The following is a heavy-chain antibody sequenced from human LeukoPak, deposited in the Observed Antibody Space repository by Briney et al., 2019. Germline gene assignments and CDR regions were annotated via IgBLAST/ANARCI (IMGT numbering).Heavy chain of an antibody. CDR1: GFTFSSYA. Sequence: GGSLRLSCAASGFTFSSYAMHWARQAPGKGLEWVAVISYDGSNKYYADSVKGRFTISRDNSKNTLYLQMNSLGAEDTAVYYCAKEGRGRQQLVPGPFDYWGQGTLVTVSS. J-gene: IGHJ4*02. CDR2: ISYDGSNK. V-gene: IGHV3-30*04. CDR3: AKEGRGRQQLVPGPFDY. D-gene: IGHD6-13*01.